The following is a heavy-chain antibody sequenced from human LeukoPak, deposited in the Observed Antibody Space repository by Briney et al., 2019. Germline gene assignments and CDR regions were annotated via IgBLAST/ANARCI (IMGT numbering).Heavy chain of an antibody. D-gene: IGHD2-8*01. J-gene: IGHJ4*02. Sequence: SQTLSLTCAISGDSVSSNNAAWNWIRQSPSRGLEWLGRTYYRSKWYFHYAVSVKSRLTVNPDISKNQFSLQLNSVTPEDTAVYYCERNNGYFDYGGQGTLVTVS. CDR3: ERNNGYFDY. CDR1: GDSVSSNNAA. V-gene: IGHV6-1*01. CDR2: TYYRSKWYF.